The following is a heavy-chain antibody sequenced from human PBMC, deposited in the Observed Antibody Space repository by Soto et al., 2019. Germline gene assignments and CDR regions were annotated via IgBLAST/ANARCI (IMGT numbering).Heavy chain of an antibody. CDR2: ISSSSSYI. Sequence: GSLRLSCAASGLTFRYYGMRWVRQAPGKGLEWVSSISSSSSYIYYADSVKGRFTISRDNVKNSLYLQMNSLRAEDTAVYYCARALRYNWNYGGYDPWGQGTLVTGSS. J-gene: IGHJ5*02. V-gene: IGHV3-21*01. D-gene: IGHD1-7*01. CDR3: ARALRYNWNYGGYDP. CDR1: GLTFRYYG.